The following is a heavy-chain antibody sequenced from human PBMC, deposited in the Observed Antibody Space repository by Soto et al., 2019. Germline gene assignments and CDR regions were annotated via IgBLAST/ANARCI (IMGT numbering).Heavy chain of an antibody. J-gene: IGHJ4*02. CDR2: IYWNDDK. CDR3: AHLRSPIVVVPAAMDLFDY. Sequence: QITLKESGPSLVKPTQTLTLTCTFSGISLSTIGVGVGWIRQPPGKALEWLALIYWNDDKRYSPSLKSRLTITKDTSKNQVVITLTNMDPVATATYYCAHLRSPIVVVPAAMDLFDYWWQGTMVTISS. V-gene: IGHV2-5*01. D-gene: IGHD2-2*01. CDR1: GISLSTIGVG.